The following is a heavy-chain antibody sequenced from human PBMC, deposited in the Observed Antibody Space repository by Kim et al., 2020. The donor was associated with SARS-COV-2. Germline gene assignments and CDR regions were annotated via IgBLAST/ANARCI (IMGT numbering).Heavy chain of an antibody. Sequence: SETLSLTCAVYGGSFSGYYLSWIRQPPGKGLEWIGEINHSGSTNYNPSLKSRVTISLDTSKNQFSLMLSSVTAADTAVYYCARGGWGYNRYYYYGMDVWG. J-gene: IGHJ6*01. CDR3: ARGGWGYNRYYYYGMDV. D-gene: IGHD5-18*01. CDR2: INHSGST. V-gene: IGHV4-34*01. CDR1: GGSFSGYY.